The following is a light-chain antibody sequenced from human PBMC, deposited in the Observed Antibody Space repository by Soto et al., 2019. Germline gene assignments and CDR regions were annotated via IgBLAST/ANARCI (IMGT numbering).Light chain of an antibody. J-gene: IGKJ5*01. Sequence: DIQMTQSPSSLSASVGDRVTITCRASQSISSYLNWYQQKPGKAPRLLIYAASSLQSGVPSRFTGSGSGTDYTLTISSLQPEDFATYYCQQSYATPITFGQGTQLAIK. CDR2: AAS. V-gene: IGKV1-39*01. CDR3: QQSYATPIT. CDR1: QSISSY.